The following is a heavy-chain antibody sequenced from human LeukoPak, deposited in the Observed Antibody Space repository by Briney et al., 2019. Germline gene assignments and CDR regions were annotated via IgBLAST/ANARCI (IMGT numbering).Heavy chain of an antibody. V-gene: IGHV4-30-4*01. CDR1: GASISSGGYY. J-gene: IGHJ4*02. CDR3: ARGGYNSGYFDY. D-gene: IGHD5-24*01. CDR2: IYYSRST. Sequence: SETLSLTCAVSGASISSGGYYWNWIRQPPGKGLEWIGYIYYSRSTSYSPSLKSRLAISVDTSKNQFSLKLSSVTAADTAVYYCARGGYNSGYFDYWGQGTLVTVSS.